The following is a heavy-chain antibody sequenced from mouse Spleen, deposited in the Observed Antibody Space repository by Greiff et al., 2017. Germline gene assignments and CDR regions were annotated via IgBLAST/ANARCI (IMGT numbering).Heavy chain of an antibody. CDR2: ISNGGGST. Sequence: EVQVVESGGGLVQPGGSLKLSCATSGFTFSDYYMYWVRQTPEKRLEWVAYISNGGGSTYYPDTVKGRFTISRDNAKNTLYLKMSRLKSEDTAMYYCAREGNYRYFDYWGQGTTLTVSS. CDR1: GFTFSDYY. V-gene: IGHV5-12*02. CDR3: AREGNYRYFDY. D-gene: IGHD2-14*01. J-gene: IGHJ2*01.